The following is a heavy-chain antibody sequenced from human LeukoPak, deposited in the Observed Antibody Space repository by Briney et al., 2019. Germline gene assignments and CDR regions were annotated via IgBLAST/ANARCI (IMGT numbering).Heavy chain of an antibody. V-gene: IGHV3-7*01. J-gene: IGHJ4*02. CDR3: ARDYGDEF. D-gene: IGHD4-17*01. CDR1: GFTFTNYW. Sequence: GGSLRLSCAASGFTFTNYWMSWLRQAPGKGLEWVANIKQDESEKFYVDSVKGRFTISRDNPKNSLYLQMNSLRPEDTAVYYCARDYGDEFWGQGTLVTVSS. CDR2: IKQDESEK.